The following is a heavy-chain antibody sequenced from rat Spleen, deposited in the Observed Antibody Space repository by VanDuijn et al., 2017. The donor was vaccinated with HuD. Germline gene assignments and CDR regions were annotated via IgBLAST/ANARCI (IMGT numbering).Heavy chain of an antibody. V-gene: IGHV5-58*01. CDR2: INTDGGGT. J-gene: IGHJ2*01. D-gene: IGHD1-9*01. Sequence: EVQVVETGGGLVQPGRSLKLSCVASGFTFSSSWMYCIRQAPGKGLEWVSSINTDGGGTYYPDSVKGRFTISRDNAENTVYLQMNSLRSEDTATYYCAKDREYYGYNSFGYWGQGVMVTVSS. CDR1: GFTFSSSW. CDR3: AKDREYYGYNSFGY.